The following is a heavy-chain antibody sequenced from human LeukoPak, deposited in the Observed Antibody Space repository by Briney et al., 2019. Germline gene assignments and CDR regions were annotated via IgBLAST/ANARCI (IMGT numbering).Heavy chain of an antibody. J-gene: IGHJ3*02. V-gene: IGHV1-69*13. CDR2: IIPIFGTA. CDR1: GGTFSSYA. Sequence: SVKVSCKASGGTFSSYAISWVRQAPGQGLEWMGGIIPIFGTANYAQKFQGRVTITADESTSTAYMELSSLRSEDTAVYYCARDPYIGGSNAFDIWGQGTMVTVSS. CDR3: ARDPYIGGSNAFDI. D-gene: IGHD3-16*01.